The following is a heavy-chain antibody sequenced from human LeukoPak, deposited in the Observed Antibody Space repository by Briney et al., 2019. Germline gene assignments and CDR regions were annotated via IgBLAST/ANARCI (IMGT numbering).Heavy chain of an antibody. CDR3: ARRFYSSSWPLLN. D-gene: IGHD6-13*01. V-gene: IGHV4-34*01. J-gene: IGHJ4*02. Sequence: PSETLSLTCAVYGGSFSGYYWSWIRQPPGKGLEWIGEINHSGSTNYNPSLKSRVTISVDTSKNQFSLKLSSVTAADTAVYYCARRFYSSSWPLLNWGQGTLVTVSS. CDR1: GGSFSGYY. CDR2: INHSGST.